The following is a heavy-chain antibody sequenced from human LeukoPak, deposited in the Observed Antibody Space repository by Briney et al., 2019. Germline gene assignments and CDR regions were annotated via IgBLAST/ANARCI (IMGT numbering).Heavy chain of an antibody. CDR1: GFTFDDYA. D-gene: IGHD3-10*01. J-gene: IGHJ5*02. Sequence: PGGSLRLSCAASGFTFDDYAMHWVRQAPGKGLEWVSAISGSGGSTYYADSVKGRFTISRDNSKNTLYLQMNSLRAEDTAVYYCARSPVLVHYGSGSKPMPKKNWFDPWGQGTLVTVSS. V-gene: IGHV3-23*01. CDR2: ISGSGGST. CDR3: ARSPVLVHYGSGSKPMPKKNWFDP.